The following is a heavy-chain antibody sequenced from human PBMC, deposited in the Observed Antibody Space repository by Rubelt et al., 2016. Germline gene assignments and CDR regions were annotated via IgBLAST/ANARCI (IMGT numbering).Heavy chain of an antibody. CDR1: GCTFTSYG. J-gene: IGHJ4*02. CDR2: ISAYNDNT. Sequence: QVQLVQSGAEVKKPGASVKVSCKASGCTFTSYGISWVRQAPGQGLEWMGWISAYNDNTNYAQKRQGRVTMTTATSTSTAYMGLRSLRSEDTAVYYCARAPDTAMGTAFFDYWGQGTLVTVSS. V-gene: IGHV1-18*01. CDR3: ARAPDTAMGTAFFDY. D-gene: IGHD5-18*01.